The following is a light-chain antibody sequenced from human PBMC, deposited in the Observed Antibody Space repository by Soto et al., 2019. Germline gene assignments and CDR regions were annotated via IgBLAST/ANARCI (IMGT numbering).Light chain of an antibody. CDR2: GNN. CDR1: SSNIGAAYD. CDR3: QSYDSSLSGWV. Sequence: QSVLTQPPSVSGAPVQKVTISCTSSSSNIGAAYDVHWYQHLPGTAPKLLIYGNNNRPSGVPVRFSGSKSGTSASLAITGLQAEDEADYYCQSYDSSLSGWVFGGGTQLTVL. V-gene: IGLV1-40*01. J-gene: IGLJ3*02.